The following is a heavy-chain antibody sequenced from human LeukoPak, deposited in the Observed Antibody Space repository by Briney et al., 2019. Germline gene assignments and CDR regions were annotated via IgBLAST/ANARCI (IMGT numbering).Heavy chain of an antibody. CDR2: INPNSGGT. CDR1: GYSFTAYY. V-gene: IGHV1-2*02. D-gene: IGHD5-12*01. J-gene: IGHJ5*02. Sequence: ASVRVSCKASGYSFTAYYMHWVRQAPGQGLEWMGWINPNSGGTNYAQKFQGRLTMTRDTSISTAYMELSRLRSDDTASYYCASGFHATIDPWGQGTLVTVSS. CDR3: ASGFHATIDP.